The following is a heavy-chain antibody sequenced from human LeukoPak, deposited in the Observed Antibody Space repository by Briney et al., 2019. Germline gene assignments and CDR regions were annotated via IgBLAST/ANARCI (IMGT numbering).Heavy chain of an antibody. D-gene: IGHD5-18*01. J-gene: IGHJ4*02. CDR3: AARIQLWLRDY. Sequence: GGSLRLSCAASGLTFSSYAMSWVRQAPGKGLEWVSGISGSGGSTYYADSVKGRFTISRDNSKNPLYLQMNSLRAEDTAEYYCAARIQLWLRDYWGQGTLVTVSS. CDR2: ISGSGGST. CDR1: GLTFSSYA. V-gene: IGHV3-23*01.